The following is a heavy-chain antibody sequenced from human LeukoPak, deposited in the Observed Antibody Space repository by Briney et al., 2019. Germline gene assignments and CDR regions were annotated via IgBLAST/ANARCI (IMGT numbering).Heavy chain of an antibody. CDR3: AKAVAGQGYYYMDV. CDR1: GFTFDDYT. CDR2: ISWDGGST. J-gene: IGHJ6*03. Sequence: GGSLRLSCAASGFTFDDYTMHWVRQAPGKGLEWVSLISWDGGSTYYADSVKGRFTISRDNSKNSLYLQMNSLRTEDTASYYCAKAVAGQGYYYMDVWGKGTTVTVSS. V-gene: IGHV3-43*01. D-gene: IGHD6-19*01.